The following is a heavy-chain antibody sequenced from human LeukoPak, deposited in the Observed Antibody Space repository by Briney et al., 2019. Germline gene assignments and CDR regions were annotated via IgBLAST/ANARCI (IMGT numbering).Heavy chain of an antibody. CDR2: IYYSGST. J-gene: IGHJ5*02. V-gene: IGHV4-59*08. CDR1: GGSISSYY. Sequence: SETLSLTCTVSGGSISSYYWSWIRQPPGKGLEWNGYIYYSGSTNYNPSLKSRVTISVDTSKNQFSLKLSSVTAADTAVYYCARSGYDFWSGYYTRDNWFDPWGQGTLVTVSS. D-gene: IGHD3-3*01. CDR3: ARSGYDFWSGYYTRDNWFDP.